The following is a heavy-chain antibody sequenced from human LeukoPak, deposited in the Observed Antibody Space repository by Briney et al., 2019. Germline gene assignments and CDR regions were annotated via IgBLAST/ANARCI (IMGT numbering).Heavy chain of an antibody. V-gene: IGHV3-20*04. D-gene: IGHD2-15*01. Sequence: PGGSLRLSCAASGFTFDDYGMSWVRQAPGKGLEWVSGINWNGGSTGYADSVKGRFTISRDNAKTSLYLQMNSLRAEDTALYYCARGFYCSGGSCYSSLDAFDIWGQGTMVTVSS. J-gene: IGHJ3*02. CDR3: ARGFYCSGGSCYSSLDAFDI. CDR1: GFTFDDYG. CDR2: INWNGGST.